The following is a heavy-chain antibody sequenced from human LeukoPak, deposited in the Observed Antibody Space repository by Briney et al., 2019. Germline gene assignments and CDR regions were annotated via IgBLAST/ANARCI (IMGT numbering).Heavy chain of an antibody. V-gene: IGHV3-23*01. J-gene: IGHJ4*02. D-gene: IGHD4/OR15-4a*01. CDR3: ARRAGAYSHPYDY. CDR1: GFTFSSYA. Sequence: PGGSLRLSWAASGFTFSSYAMSWVRQAPGKGLEWVSAISGSGGSTYYADSVKGRFTISRDNSKNTLYLQMNSLRAEDTAVYYCARRAGAYSHPYDYWGQGTLVTVSS. CDR2: ISGSGGST.